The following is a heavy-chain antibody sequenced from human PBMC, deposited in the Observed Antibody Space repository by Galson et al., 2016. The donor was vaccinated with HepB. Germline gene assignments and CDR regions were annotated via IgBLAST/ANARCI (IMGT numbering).Heavy chain of an antibody. J-gene: IGHJ4*02. Sequence: SVKDSCKASGYTFTGHYMHWVRQAPGQGLEWMGWIDPNSGDTNFAQKFQGRVTMTRDTSISTVYMDLSRLRSDDTALYYCARVGWDHFDSSDDYWGQGTLVTVSS. V-gene: IGHV1-2*02. CDR3: ARVGWDHFDSSDDY. D-gene: IGHD3-22*01. CDR2: IDPNSGDT. CDR1: GYTFTGHY.